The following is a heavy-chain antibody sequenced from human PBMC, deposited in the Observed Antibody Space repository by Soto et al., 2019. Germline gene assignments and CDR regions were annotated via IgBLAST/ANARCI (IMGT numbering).Heavy chain of an antibody. D-gene: IGHD3-22*01. J-gene: IGHJ4*02. CDR2: IIPIFGTA. CDR3: ARDNAYYYDSSGFDY. CDR1: GGTFSSYA. Sequence: GASVKVSCKASGGTFSSYAISWVRQAPGQGLEWMGGIIPIFGTANYAQKFQGRVTITADESTSTAYMELSSLRSEDTAVYYCARDNAYYYDSSGFDYWGQGTLVTVSS. V-gene: IGHV1-69*13.